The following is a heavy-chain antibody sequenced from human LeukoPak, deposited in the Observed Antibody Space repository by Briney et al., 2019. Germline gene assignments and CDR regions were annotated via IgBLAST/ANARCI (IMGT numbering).Heavy chain of an antibody. CDR3: ARDWGYYGSGSYYNPGWFDP. D-gene: IGHD3-10*01. CDR1: GFTFTSYW. CDR2: VKGDGSEK. J-gene: IGHJ5*02. V-gene: IGHV3-7*01. Sequence: GGSLRLSCAASGFTFTSYWMSWVRQAPGKGLEWVANVKGDGSEKYYVASVKGRFTISRDNAKNSLYLQMNSLRAEDTAVYYCARDWGYYGSGSYYNPGWFDPWGQGTLVTVSS.